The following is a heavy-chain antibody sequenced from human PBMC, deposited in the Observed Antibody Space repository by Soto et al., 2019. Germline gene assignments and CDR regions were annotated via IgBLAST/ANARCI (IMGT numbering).Heavy chain of an antibody. CDR1: GFTFSSYA. D-gene: IGHD3-3*01. Sequence: GGSLRLCCAASGFTFSSYAMHWVRQAPGKGLEWVAVISYDGSNKYYADSVKGRFTISRDNSKNPLYLQMNSLRAEDTAVYYCARDNALFLEWLLSYGMDVWRKETTVSVSS. CDR2: ISYDGSNK. J-gene: IGHJ6*01. CDR3: ARDNALFLEWLLSYGMDV. V-gene: IGHV3-30-3*01.